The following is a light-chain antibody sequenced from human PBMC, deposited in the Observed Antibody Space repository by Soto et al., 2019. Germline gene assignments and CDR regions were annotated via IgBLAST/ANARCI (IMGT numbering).Light chain of an antibody. J-gene: IGLJ3*02. CDR1: SSNIGAGYD. Sequence: QSALTQPPSVSGAPGQRVTISCTGSSSNIGAGYDVHWYQQLPGTAPKLLIYGNSNRSSGVPDRFSGSKSGTSASLAITGLRAEDEADYYCQSYDSSLSGWVFGGGTKLTVL. CDR2: GNS. V-gene: IGLV1-40*01. CDR3: QSYDSSLSGWV.